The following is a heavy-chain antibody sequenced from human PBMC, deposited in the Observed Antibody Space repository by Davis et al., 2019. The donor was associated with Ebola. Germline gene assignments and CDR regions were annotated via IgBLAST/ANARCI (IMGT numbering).Heavy chain of an antibody. CDR1: GYTFTNYG. Sequence: ASVKVSCKASGYTFTNYGINWVRQAPGQGLEWMGGINPISGDTNYVEKFQGRVTMTRDTSLSTVYMELTSLRSDDTAIYYCARDLSYSYYYHYYGMDVWGQGTTVTVSS. CDR2: INPISGDT. J-gene: IGHJ6*02. V-gene: IGHV1-2*02. CDR3: ARDLSYSYYYHYYGMDV. D-gene: IGHD3-10*01.